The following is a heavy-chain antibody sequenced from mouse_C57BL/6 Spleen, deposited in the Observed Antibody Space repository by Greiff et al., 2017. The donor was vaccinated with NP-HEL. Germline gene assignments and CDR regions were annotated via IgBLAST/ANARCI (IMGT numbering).Heavy chain of an antibody. CDR1: GYTFTSYW. CDR3: TKDYYGSSYWYFDV. J-gene: IGHJ1*03. Sequence: VHVKQSGTVLARPGASVKMSCKTSGYTFTSYWMHWVKQRPGQGLEWIGAIYPGNSDTSYNQKFKGKAKLTAVTSASTAYMELSSLTNEDSAVYYCTKDYYGSSYWYFDVWGTGTTVTVSS. D-gene: IGHD1-1*01. V-gene: IGHV1-5*01. CDR2: IYPGNSDT.